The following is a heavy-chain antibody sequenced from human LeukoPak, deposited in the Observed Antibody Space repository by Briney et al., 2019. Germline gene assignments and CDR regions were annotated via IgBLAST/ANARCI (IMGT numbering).Heavy chain of an antibody. CDR1: GGTFSSHA. CDR3: ARSVSGSYSDYYYYMDV. J-gene: IGHJ6*03. D-gene: IGHD1-26*01. Sequence: SLKVSCKASGGTFSSHAISWVRQAPGQALEWMGGIIPIFGTANYAQKFQGRVTITADESTSTAYMELSSLRSEDTAVYYCARSVSGSYSDYYYYMDVWGKGTTVTVSS. CDR2: IIPIFGTA. V-gene: IGHV1-69*13.